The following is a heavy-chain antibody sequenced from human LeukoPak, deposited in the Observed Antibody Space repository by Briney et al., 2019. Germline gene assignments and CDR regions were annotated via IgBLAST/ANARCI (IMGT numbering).Heavy chain of an antibody. CDR2: ISSSSSYI. J-gene: IGHJ4*02. CDR1: GFTFSSFS. D-gene: IGHD1-26*01. CDR3: ARDLMGVNRGSYDSGHDY. V-gene: IGHV3-21*01. Sequence: GGSLRLSCAASGFTFSSFSMNWVRQAPGKGLEWVSSISSSSSYIHYVDSVKGRFTISRDNAKNSLYLQMNSLRAEDTAVYYCARDLMGVNRGSYDSGHDYWGQGTLVTVSS.